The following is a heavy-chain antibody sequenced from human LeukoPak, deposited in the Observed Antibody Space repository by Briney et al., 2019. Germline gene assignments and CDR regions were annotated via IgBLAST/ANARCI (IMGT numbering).Heavy chain of an antibody. CDR2: ISGSGGTT. CDR1: GFTFSDYA. CDR3: AKTLQLGDYPYYYMDV. J-gene: IGHJ6*03. V-gene: IGHV3-23*01. D-gene: IGHD6-13*01. Sequence: GGSLRLSCAASGFTFSDYAMTWVRQAPGKGLGWVSGISGSGGTTYYADSVKGRFTISRDNSKNTLYLQMNSLRAEDTAVYYCAKTLQLGDYPYYYMDVWGKGTTVTVSS.